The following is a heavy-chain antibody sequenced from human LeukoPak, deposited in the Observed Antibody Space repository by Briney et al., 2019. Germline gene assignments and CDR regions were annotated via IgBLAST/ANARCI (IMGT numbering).Heavy chain of an antibody. CDR1: GGTFSSYA. V-gene: IGHV1-69*13. CDR3: AREGGDYYGSGSYNY. CDR2: IIPIFGTA. Sequence: SVKVSCKASGGTFSSYAISWVRQAPGQGLEWMGGIIPIFGTANYAQKFQGRVTIIADESTSTAYMELSSLRSEDTAVYYCAREGGDYYGSGSYNYWGQGTLVTVSS. D-gene: IGHD3-10*01. J-gene: IGHJ4*02.